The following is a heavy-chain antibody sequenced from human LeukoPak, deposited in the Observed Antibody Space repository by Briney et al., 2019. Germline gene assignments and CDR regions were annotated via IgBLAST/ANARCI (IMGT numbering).Heavy chain of an antibody. CDR1: GFTFSSYA. Sequence: GGSLGLSCAASGFTFSSYAMSWVRQAPGKGLEWVSAISGSGGSTYYADSVKGRFTISRDNSKNTLYLQMNSLRAEDTAVYYCANIIVGAVVDYWGQGTLVTVSS. V-gene: IGHV3-23*01. CDR2: ISGSGGST. D-gene: IGHD1-26*01. CDR3: ANIIVGAVVDY. J-gene: IGHJ4*02.